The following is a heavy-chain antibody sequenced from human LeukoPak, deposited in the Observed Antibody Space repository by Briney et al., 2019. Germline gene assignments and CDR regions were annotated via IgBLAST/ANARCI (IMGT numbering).Heavy chain of an antibody. CDR3: AKGGIERFGLVPDWFDP. Sequence: GGSLRLSCAASGFSFSNSAMTWVRQAPGKGLEWVSGMDGSGIRTFYTDSVKGRFTLPRPLSKNTLSLQMNTLRAEDTAIYYCAKGGIERFGLVPDWFDPWRQGTLVSV. CDR1: GFSFSNSA. D-gene: IGHD3/OR15-3a*01. V-gene: IGHV3-23*01. CDR2: MDGSGIRT. J-gene: IGHJ5*02.